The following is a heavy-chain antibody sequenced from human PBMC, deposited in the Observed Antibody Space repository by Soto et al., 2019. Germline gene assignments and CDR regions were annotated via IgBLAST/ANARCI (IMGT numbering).Heavy chain of an antibody. D-gene: IGHD2-21*02. CDR2: IYWDDDR. CDR3: VHTSGGGNSDCFDY. CDR1: GFSLSTSRVG. J-gene: IGHJ4*02. V-gene: IGHV2-5*02. Sequence: QITLKESGPTLVKPTQTLTLTCSLSGFSLSTSRVGVGWIRQPPGKALEWLALIYWDDDRRYSPSLKTRLTITKDTSKNQVVLTMTNTDPVDTATYYCVHTSGGGNSDCFDYWGQGTLVTVSS.